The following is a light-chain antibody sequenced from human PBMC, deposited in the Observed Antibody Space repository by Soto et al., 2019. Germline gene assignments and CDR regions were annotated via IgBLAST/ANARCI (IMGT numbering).Light chain of an antibody. CDR3: QQYNKWPIT. J-gene: IGKJ4*01. Sequence: EIVMTQSPATLSVSPGERATLSCRASESVSNNLAWYQQKPGQAPRLLIYFASTRATGIPARFSGSGSGTEFTLTISSLQSEDCAVYYCQQYNKWPITFGGGTKVETK. CDR2: FAS. CDR1: ESVSNN. V-gene: IGKV3-15*01.